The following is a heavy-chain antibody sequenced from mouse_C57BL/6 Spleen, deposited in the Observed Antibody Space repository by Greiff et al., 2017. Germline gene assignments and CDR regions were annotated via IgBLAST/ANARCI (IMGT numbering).Heavy chain of an antibody. CDR2: IRNKANNHAT. CDR3: TRDTTVGYAMDY. D-gene: IGHD1-1*01. J-gene: IGHJ4*01. Sequence: DVKVEESGGGLVQPGGSMKLSCAASGFTFSDAWMDWVRQSPEKGLEWVAEIRNKANNHATYYAESVKGRFTISRDDSKSSVYLQMNSLRAEDTGIYYCTRDTTVGYAMDYWGQGTSVTVSS. V-gene: IGHV6-6*01. CDR1: GFTFSDAW.